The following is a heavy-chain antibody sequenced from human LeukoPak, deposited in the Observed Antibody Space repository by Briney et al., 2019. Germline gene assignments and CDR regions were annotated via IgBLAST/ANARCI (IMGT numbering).Heavy chain of an antibody. J-gene: IGHJ4*02. CDR1: GYTFTGYY. D-gene: IGHD3-10*01. V-gene: IGHV1-2*02. CDR3: ARDPGYGSGSYYFHGDY. Sequence: GASVKVSCKASGYTFTGYYMHWVRQAPGQGLEWMGWINPNSGGTNYAQKFQGRVTMTRDTSISTAYMELSRLRSDDTAVYYCARDPGYGSGSYYFHGDYWGQGTLVTVSS. CDR2: INPNSGGT.